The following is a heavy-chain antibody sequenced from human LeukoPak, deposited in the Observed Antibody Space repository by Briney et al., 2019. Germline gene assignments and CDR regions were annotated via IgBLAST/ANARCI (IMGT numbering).Heavy chain of an antibody. Sequence: GALRLSCAASGFTFSSYWMSWVRQAPGKGLEWVANIKQDGSEKYYVDSVKGRFTISRDNAKNSLYLQMNSLRAEDTAVYYCARVVTSRCFDCVDLWGQGTLITVSS. J-gene: IGHJ4*02. CDR3: ARVVTSRCFDCVDL. D-gene: IGHD5-12*01. CDR2: IKQDGSEK. V-gene: IGHV3-7*01. CDR1: GFTFSSYW.